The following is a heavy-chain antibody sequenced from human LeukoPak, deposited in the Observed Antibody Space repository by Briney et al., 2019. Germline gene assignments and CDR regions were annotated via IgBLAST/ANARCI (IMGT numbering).Heavy chain of an antibody. V-gene: IGHV3-23*01. CDR1: VHLFSRYA. J-gene: IGHJ4*02. Sequence: GGPLRLFCRAWVHLFSRYAMRGARQSRGGALEGLSAISGSGGSTYYADSVKGRFTISRDNSKNPLYLQMNSLRAEDTAIYYCVKRKDHQYYDYWGQGTLVTVSS. CDR3: VKRKDHQYYDY. CDR2: ISGSGGST.